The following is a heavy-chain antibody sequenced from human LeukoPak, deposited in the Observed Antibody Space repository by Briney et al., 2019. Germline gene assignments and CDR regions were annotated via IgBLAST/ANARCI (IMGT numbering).Heavy chain of an antibody. D-gene: IGHD5-12*01. J-gene: IGHJ4*02. Sequence: SVKVSCKASGGTFSSYAIGWVRQAPGQGLEWMGGIFPISGTANYAQKFQGRVTITADESTSTAYMEMSTLRSEDTAVYYCARGPRYSGYDRPYYFDYWGQGTLVTVSS. V-gene: IGHV1-69*01. CDR2: IFPISGTA. CDR3: ARGPRYSGYDRPYYFDY. CDR1: GGTFSSYA.